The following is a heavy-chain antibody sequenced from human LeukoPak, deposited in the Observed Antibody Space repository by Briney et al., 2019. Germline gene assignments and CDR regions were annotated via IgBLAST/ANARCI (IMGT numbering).Heavy chain of an antibody. D-gene: IGHD4-17*01. CDR3: AKETGSAVGSTDFDP. J-gene: IGHJ5*02. Sequence: GGSLRLSCAASGFTFSSYAMHWVRQAPGKGLEWVAVISYDGSNEYYADSVKGRFTISRDTSKNTLYLQMNSLRVEDTAVYYCAKETGSAVGSTDFDPWGQGTLVTVSP. CDR1: GFTFSSYA. V-gene: IGHV3-30-3*01. CDR2: ISYDGSNE.